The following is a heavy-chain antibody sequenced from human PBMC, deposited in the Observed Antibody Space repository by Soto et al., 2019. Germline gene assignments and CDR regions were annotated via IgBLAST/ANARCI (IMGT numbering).Heavy chain of an antibody. J-gene: IGHJ6*03. CDR1: GGSFSGYY. V-gene: IGHV4-34*01. Sequence: ASETLSLTCAVYGGSFSGYYWSWIRQPPGKGLEWIGEINHSGSTNYNPSLKSRVTISVDTSKNQFSLKLSSVTAADTAVYYCARGRYYDFWSGYYFGYYMDVWGKGTTVTVSS. D-gene: IGHD3-3*01. CDR2: INHSGST. CDR3: ARGRYYDFWSGYYFGYYMDV.